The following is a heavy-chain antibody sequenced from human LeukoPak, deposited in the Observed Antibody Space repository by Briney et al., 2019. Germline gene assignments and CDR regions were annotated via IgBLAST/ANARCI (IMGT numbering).Heavy chain of an antibody. CDR3: ARRKLYQPLGVIKPLFDY. Sequence: SETLSLTCTVSGGSISSSSYYWGWIRQPPGKGLEWIGSIHYSGSTNYNPSLKSRVTISVDTSKNQFSLKLSSVTAADTAVYYCARRKLYQPLGVIKPLFDYWGQGTLVTVSS. CDR2: IHYSGST. V-gene: IGHV4-39*07. CDR1: GGSISSSSYY. J-gene: IGHJ4*02. D-gene: IGHD2-2*01.